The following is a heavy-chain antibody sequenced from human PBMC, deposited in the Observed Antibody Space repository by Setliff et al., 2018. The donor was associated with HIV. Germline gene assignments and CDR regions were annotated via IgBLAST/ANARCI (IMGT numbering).Heavy chain of an antibody. CDR3: AKSAINGVA. CDR1: GFTVSSNY. V-gene: IGHV3-53*01. Sequence: GGSLRLSCAASGFTVSSNYMSWVRQAPGKGLEWVSVIYSGGSTYYADSVKGRFTISRDNSNKTLFLQMSGLGVDDTAAYYCAKSAINGVAWGQGTLVTVSS. CDR2: IYSGGST. D-gene: IGHD3-3*01. J-gene: IGHJ5*02.